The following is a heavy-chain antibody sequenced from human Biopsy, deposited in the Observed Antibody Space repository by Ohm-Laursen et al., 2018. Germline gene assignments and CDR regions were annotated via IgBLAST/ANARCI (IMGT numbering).Heavy chain of an antibody. J-gene: IGHJ4*02. CDR1: GYSISTAYY. V-gene: IGHV4-38-2*02. D-gene: IGHD6-13*01. CDR2: IYHIGST. Sequence: PSETLSLTCSVSGYSISTAYYCAWIRQPPGKGLAWIASIYHIGSTNYNPSLKSRVSISVDTSKNQFSLRMTSVTAADTAVYYCARVGRAAPFDSWGQGTLVTVSS. CDR3: ARVGRAAPFDS.